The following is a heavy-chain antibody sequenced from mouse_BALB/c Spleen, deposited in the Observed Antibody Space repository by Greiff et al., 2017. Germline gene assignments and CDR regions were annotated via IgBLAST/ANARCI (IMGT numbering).Heavy chain of an antibody. D-gene: IGHD1-1*01. J-gene: IGHJ4*01. V-gene: IGHV1-9*01. Sequence: VQLQQSGAELMKPGASVKISCKATGFTFSSYWIEWVKQRPGHGLEWIGEILPGSGSTNYNEKFKGKVTFTADTSSNTAYMQLSSLTSEDSAVYYCANYYGSSYAMDYWGQGTSVTVSS. CDR2: ILPGSGST. CDR1: GFTFSSYW. CDR3: ANYYGSSYAMDY.